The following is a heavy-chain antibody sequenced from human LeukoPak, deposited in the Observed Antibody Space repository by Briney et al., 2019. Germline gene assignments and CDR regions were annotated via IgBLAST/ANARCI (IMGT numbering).Heavy chain of an antibody. CDR1: GGTLSSYA. V-gene: IGHV1-69*05. CDR3: ASSSDSSSSGDYYYYMDV. CDR2: IIPIFGTA. Sequence: SVKVSCKASGGTLSSYAISWVRQAPGQGLEWMGGIIPIFGTANYAQKFQGRVTITTDESTSTAYMELSSLRSEDTAVYYCASSSDSSSSGDYYYYMDVWGKGTTVTVSS. J-gene: IGHJ6*03. D-gene: IGHD6-6*01.